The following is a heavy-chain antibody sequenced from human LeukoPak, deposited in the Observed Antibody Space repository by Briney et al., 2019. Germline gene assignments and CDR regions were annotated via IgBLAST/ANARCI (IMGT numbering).Heavy chain of an antibody. V-gene: IGHV4-39*01. CDR3: ARLIAVAASFDY. CDR2: IYYSGST. D-gene: IGHD6-19*01. Sequence: SETLSLTCTVSGGSISSSSYYWGCIRQPPGKGLECIGSIYYSGSTYYNPSLKSRVTISVDTSKNQFSLKLSSVTAADTAVYYCARLIAVAASFDYWGQGTLVTVSS. J-gene: IGHJ4*02. CDR1: GGSISSSSYY.